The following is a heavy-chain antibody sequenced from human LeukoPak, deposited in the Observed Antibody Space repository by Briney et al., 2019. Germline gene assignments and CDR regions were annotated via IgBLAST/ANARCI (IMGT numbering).Heavy chain of an antibody. Sequence: ASVKVSCKASGYTFTGYYMHWVRQAPGQGLERMGWINPNSGGTNYAQKFQGRVTMTRDTSISTAYMELSRLRSDDTAVYYCARVKGYSSSWYGAFDIWGQGTMVTVSS. CDR2: INPNSGGT. CDR1: GYTFTGYY. J-gene: IGHJ3*02. V-gene: IGHV1-2*02. D-gene: IGHD6-13*01. CDR3: ARVKGYSSSWYGAFDI.